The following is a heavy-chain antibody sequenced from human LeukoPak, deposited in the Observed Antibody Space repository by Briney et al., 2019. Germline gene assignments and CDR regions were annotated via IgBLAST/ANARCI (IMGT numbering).Heavy chain of an antibody. D-gene: IGHD4-11*01. CDR3: AREGSNGNYYYYYMDV. J-gene: IGHJ6*03. Sequence: PGGSLRLSCVVSGFTFSSYSMNWVRQAPGKGLEWVSYISSSSSIIYYADSVKGRFTISRDNAKNLLYLQMNSLRAEDTAVYYCAREGSNGNYYYYYMDVWGKGTTVTVSS. CDR1: GFTFSSYS. CDR2: ISSSSSII. V-gene: IGHV3-48*01.